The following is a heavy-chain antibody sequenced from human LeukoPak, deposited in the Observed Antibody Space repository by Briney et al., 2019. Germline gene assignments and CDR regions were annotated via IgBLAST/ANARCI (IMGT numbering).Heavy chain of an antibody. CDR2: LIPALGTA. CDR3: ARERLARGADYWYFDL. Sequence: SVKVSCKASGGTFGNYGITWVRQGPRQGLEWLGGLIPALGTANFAPRFQGRVTMTTDDSKTTAYMEVTSLTSDDTAIYYCARERLARGADYWYFDLWGRGTLVTVSS. CDR1: GGTFGNYG. D-gene: IGHD3-10*01. J-gene: IGHJ2*01. V-gene: IGHV1-69*05.